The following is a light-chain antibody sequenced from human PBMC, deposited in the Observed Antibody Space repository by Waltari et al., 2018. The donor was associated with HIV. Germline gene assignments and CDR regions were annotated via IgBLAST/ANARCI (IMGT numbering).Light chain of an antibody. Sequence: AVVTQEPSLTVSPGGTVTLTCGSSTGAVTSGHYPYWFQQKPGQAPRTRIFDTNNKQSGTPARFSGSLLGGKAALTLSGAQPEDEAEYYCLLSYSGARVFGGGTKLTVL. CDR3: LLSYSGARV. J-gene: IGLJ2*01. CDR2: DTN. CDR1: TGAVTSGHY. V-gene: IGLV7-46*01.